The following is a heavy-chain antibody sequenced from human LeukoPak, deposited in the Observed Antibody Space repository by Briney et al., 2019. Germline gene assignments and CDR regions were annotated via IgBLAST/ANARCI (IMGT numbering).Heavy chain of an antibody. CDR3: ARGGDYGDSDNAFDI. CDR2: IYHSGST. J-gene: IGHJ3*02. CDR1: GGSISSGGYS. V-gene: IGHV4-30-2*01. D-gene: IGHD4-17*01. Sequence: SETLLLTCAVSGGSISSGGYSWSWIRQPPGKGLEWIGYIYHSGSTYYNPSLKSRVTISVGRSKNQFSLKLSSVTAADTAVYYCARGGDYGDSDNAFDIWGQGTMVTVSS.